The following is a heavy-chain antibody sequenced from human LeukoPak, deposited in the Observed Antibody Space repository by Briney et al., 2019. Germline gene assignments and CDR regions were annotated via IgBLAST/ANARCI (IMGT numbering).Heavy chain of an antibody. V-gene: IGHV4-30-4*01. CDR3: ARDRYASGSYAPYYYYGMDV. Sequence: SETLSVTCTVPGGSLSSGDYYWAWIRQPPGNGLEWIRYIFYSGSTYYNPSLESRVTISVDTSKNQFSLKLSSVSAADTAVYFCARDRYASGSYAPYYYYGMDVWGQGTTVTVSS. J-gene: IGHJ6*02. D-gene: IGHD3-10*01. CDR1: GGSLSSGDYY. CDR2: IFYSGST.